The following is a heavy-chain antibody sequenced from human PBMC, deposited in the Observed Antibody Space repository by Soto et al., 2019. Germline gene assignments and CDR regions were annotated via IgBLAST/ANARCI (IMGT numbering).Heavy chain of an antibody. CDR1: GYSFPNYW. Sequence: GESLKISCKSSGYSFPNYWIAWVRQMPGKDLESMGVIYPDDSDTKYSPSFQGRFTISRDNSKNTLYLQMNSLRAEDTAVYYCAKYMFWMATIFLAGPNDAFDIWGQGTMVTVSS. CDR3: AKYMFWMATIFLAGPNDAFDI. J-gene: IGHJ3*02. D-gene: IGHD5-12*01. V-gene: IGHV5-51*01. CDR2: IYPDDSDT.